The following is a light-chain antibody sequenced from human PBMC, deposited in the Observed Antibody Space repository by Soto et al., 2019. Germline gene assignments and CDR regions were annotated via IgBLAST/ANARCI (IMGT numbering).Light chain of an antibody. Sequence: DIQMTQSPSTLSASVGDRVTITCRASQNIGIWLAWYQQKPGRAPNLLIYKTSSLERGVPSRFSGSGSGTDFTLTISSLQPDDFATYYCQQYERDPVTFGLWTKLEIK. CDR3: QQYERDPVT. J-gene: IGKJ2*01. V-gene: IGKV1-5*03. CDR1: QNIGIW. CDR2: KTS.